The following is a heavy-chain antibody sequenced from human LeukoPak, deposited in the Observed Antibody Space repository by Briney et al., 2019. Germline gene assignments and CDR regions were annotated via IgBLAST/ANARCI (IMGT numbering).Heavy chain of an antibody. CDR1: GGTFSSYA. V-gene: IGHV1-69*01. CDR3: ARGYCSSTSCSVFDY. Sequence: SVKLSCKVSGGTFSSYAISWVRQAPGQGLEWMGGIIPIFGTANYAQKFQGRVTITADESTSTAYMELSSLRSEDTAVYYCARGYCSSTSCSVFDYGGQGTLVTVSS. CDR2: IIPIFGTA. J-gene: IGHJ4*02. D-gene: IGHD2-2*01.